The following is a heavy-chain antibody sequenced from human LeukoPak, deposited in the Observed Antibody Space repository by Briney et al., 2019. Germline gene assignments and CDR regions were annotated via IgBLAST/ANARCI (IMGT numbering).Heavy chain of an antibody. CDR1: GASISSYY. V-gene: IGHV4-59*12. Sequence: SETLSLTCTVSGASISSYYWSWIRQPPGEGLEWIGYIYYSGSTNCNPSLKSRVTISVDTSKNQFSLKLRSVTAADTAVFYCAREGIAAPGTGGWFDPWGQGTLVTVSS. J-gene: IGHJ5*02. D-gene: IGHD6-13*01. CDR3: AREGIAAPGTGGWFDP. CDR2: IYYSGST.